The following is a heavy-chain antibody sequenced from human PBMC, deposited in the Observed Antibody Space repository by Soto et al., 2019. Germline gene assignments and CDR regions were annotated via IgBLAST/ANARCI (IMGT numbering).Heavy chain of an antibody. Sequence: SQTLSLTCAISGDSVSSITAAWNWIRQSPSRGLEWLGRTYYRSKWYIDYAVSVKSRITVRPDTSKNQFSLQLNSVTPEDTAVYYCARELKVVPGTPLAFDIWGQGTMVTVSS. CDR2: TYYRSKWYI. V-gene: IGHV6-1*01. D-gene: IGHD6-19*01. CDR3: ARELKVVPGTPLAFDI. J-gene: IGHJ3*02. CDR1: GDSVSSITAA.